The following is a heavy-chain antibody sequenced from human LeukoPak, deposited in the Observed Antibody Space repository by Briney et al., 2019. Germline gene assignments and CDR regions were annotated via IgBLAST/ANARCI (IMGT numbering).Heavy chain of an antibody. CDR3: AQDHGERLWIDY. CDR2: ISYDGSNK. Sequence: PGGSLRLSCAASGFTFRSYGMHWVRQAPGKGLEWVAVISYDGSNKYYADSVKGRFTISRDNSNNTLYLQMKSLRAEDTALYYCAQDHGERLWIDYWGQGTLVTVSS. J-gene: IGHJ4*02. V-gene: IGHV3-30*18. CDR1: GFTFRSYG. D-gene: IGHD1-1*01.